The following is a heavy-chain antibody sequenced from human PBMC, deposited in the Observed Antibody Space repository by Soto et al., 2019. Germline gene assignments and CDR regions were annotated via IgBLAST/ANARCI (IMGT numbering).Heavy chain of an antibody. CDR3: AKGSWKGDF. CDR2: ITKNGGGT. D-gene: IGHD1-1*01. Sequence: EEQLLESGGGLAQPGGSLRLSCAASGFSFSTYALHWVRQAPGKGLEWVSGITKNGGGTYYAELVKGRFTISRDNSQNTLYLQMDSLRVEDTALYYCAKGSWKGDFWGQGTLVTVSS. V-gene: IGHV3-23*01. J-gene: IGHJ4*02. CDR1: GFSFSTYA.